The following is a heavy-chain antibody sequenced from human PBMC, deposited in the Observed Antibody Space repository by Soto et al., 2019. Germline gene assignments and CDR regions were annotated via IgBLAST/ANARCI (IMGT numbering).Heavy chain of an antibody. CDR3: ARDLGYCRSGTCYREWFDP. V-gene: IGHV1-18*01. CDR1: GYTFTTHG. CDR2: VRGDNGHT. J-gene: IGHJ5*02. Sequence: QVQLVQSGAEVKKPGASVKVSCKASGYTFTTHGISWVRQVPGQGLEWMGWVRGDNGHTNYAQSLQGRVTMTTDTSRNTASMELRSLRSADTAVYYCARDLGYCRSGTCYREWFDPWGQGTLVTGSS. D-gene: IGHD2-15*01.